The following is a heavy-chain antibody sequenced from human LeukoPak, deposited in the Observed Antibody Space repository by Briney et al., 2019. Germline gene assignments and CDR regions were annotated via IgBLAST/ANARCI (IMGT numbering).Heavy chain of an antibody. CDR1: GFPFSVYG. Sequence: GGSLTLSCALSGFPFSVYGMLCVRPAPERGLVWVAVISYDGSNKYYADSVKRRFTISRDNSKNTLHLQMNSLRGEVTAVYYCAKGYCSSTSCYPFDPWGQGPVVSVSS. J-gene: IGHJ5*02. CDR2: ISYDGSNK. V-gene: IGHV3-30*18. CDR3: AKGYCSSTSCYPFDP. D-gene: IGHD2-2*01.